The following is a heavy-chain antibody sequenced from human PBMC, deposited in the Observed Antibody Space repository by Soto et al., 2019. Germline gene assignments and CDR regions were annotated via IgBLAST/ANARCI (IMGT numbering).Heavy chain of an antibody. CDR1: GYSFTSYW. D-gene: IGHD3-22*01. V-gene: IGHV5-51*01. CDR2: IYPGDSDT. CDR3: ARESDSSGDRFDP. Sequence: GESLKISCKGSGYSFTSYWIGWVRQMPGKGLEWMGIIYPGDSDTRYSPSFQGQVTIPADKSISTAYLQWSSLKASDTAMYYCARESDSSGDRFDPWGQGTLVTVSS. J-gene: IGHJ5*02.